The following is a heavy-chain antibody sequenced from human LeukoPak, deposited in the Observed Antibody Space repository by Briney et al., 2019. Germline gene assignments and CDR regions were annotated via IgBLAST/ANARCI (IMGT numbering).Heavy chain of an antibody. CDR2: INSASNYI. Sequence: GGSLRLSCAASGFTFSSSSMHWVRQAPGKGLEWVSSINSASNYIYHADSVKGRFTISRDNAKNSLDLQMNSLRVEDTAVYYCARGTIAGARGLDFWGQGTLVTVSS. CDR3: ARGTIAGARGLDF. CDR1: GFTFSSSS. J-gene: IGHJ4*02. D-gene: IGHD1-26*01. V-gene: IGHV3-21*06.